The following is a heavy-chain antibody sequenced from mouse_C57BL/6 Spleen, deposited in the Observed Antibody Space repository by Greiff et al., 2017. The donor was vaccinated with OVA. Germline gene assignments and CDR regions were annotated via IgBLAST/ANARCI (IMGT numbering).Heavy chain of an antibody. J-gene: IGHJ3*01. CDR1: GYTFTSYG. D-gene: IGHD2-1*01. CDR3: ATYGKPWFAY. CDR2: IYPRSGNT. V-gene: IGHV1-81*01. Sequence: VQRVESGAELARPGASVKLSCKASGYTFTSYGISWVKQRTGQGLEWIGEIYPRSGNTYYNEKFKGKATLTADKSSSTAYMELRSLTSEDSAVYFCATYGKPWFAYWGQGTLVTVSA.